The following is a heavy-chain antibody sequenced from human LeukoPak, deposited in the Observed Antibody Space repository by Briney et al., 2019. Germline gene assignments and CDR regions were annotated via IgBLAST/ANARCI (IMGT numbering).Heavy chain of an antibody. V-gene: IGHV4-61*02. CDR1: GGSISSGNYY. Sequence: SETLSLTCTVSGGSISSGNYYWSWIRQPAGKGLEWIGRIYTSGCTNFHPSLKSRVTISVDTSKNQFSLKLSSVTAADTAVYYCARGFYYASGSYNFDYWGQGTLVTVSS. CDR3: ARGFYYASGSYNFDY. D-gene: IGHD3-10*01. CDR2: IYTSGCT. J-gene: IGHJ4*02.